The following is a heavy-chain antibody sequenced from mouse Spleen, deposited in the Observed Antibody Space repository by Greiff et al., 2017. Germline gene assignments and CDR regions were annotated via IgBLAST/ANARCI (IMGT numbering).Heavy chain of an antibody. J-gene: IGHJ4*01. D-gene: IGHD2-5*01. V-gene: IGHV1-69*01. CDR3: ARGGYYSNIGGNAMDY. Sequence: QVQLQQPGAELVMPGASVKLSCKASGYTFTSYWMHWVKQRPGQGLEWIGEIDPSDSYTNYNQKFKGKATLTVDKSSSTAYMQLSSLTSEDSAVYYCARGGYYSNIGGNAMDYWGQGTSVTGSS. CDR1: GYTFTSYW. CDR2: IDPSDSYT.